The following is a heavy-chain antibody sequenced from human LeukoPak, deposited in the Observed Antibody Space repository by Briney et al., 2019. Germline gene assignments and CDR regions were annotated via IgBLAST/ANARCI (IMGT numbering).Heavy chain of an antibody. Sequence: SETLSLTCTVSGGSISSYYWSWIRQPPGRGLEWIGYIYYSGSTNYNPSLKSRVTISVDTSKNQFSLKLNSVTAADTAVYFCARDRLGHYGSGSYSYYYYMDVWGKGTTVTISS. CDR3: ARDRLGHYGSGSYSYYYYMDV. V-gene: IGHV4-59*01. CDR1: GGSISSYY. D-gene: IGHD3-10*01. CDR2: IYYSGST. J-gene: IGHJ6*03.